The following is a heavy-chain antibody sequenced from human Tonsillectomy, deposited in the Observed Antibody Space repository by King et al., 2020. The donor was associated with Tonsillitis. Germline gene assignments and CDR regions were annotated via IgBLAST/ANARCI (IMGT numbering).Heavy chain of an antibody. CDR3: ARTRAAIFGVVILPDAFDI. CDR1: GYNFTTHW. V-gene: IGHV5-51*03. J-gene: IGHJ3*02. D-gene: IGHD3-3*01. Sequence: QLVQSGAEVKKPGESLKISCKSSGYNFTTHWIGWVRQMPGKGLEWMGIIYPGDSDARHSPSFQGQVTISADKSISTAYRHWSSLKASDTAMYYCARTRAAIFGVVILPDAFDIWGQGTLVTVSS. CDR2: IYPGDSDA.